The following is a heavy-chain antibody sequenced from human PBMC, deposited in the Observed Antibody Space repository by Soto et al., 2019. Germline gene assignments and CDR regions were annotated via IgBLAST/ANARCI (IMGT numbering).Heavy chain of an antibody. CDR2: ISGTGVYI. V-gene: IGHV3-21*01. J-gene: IGHJ5*02. CDR1: GFTFSNYN. CDR3: AREGALKPFSS. Sequence: GGSLRLSCVASGFTFSNYNMNWVRQAPGKGLEWVSHISGTGVYIHYADAVKGRFTISRDNAKSSVYLQMDSLRAEDTAVYYCAREGALKPFSSWGQGALVTVSS.